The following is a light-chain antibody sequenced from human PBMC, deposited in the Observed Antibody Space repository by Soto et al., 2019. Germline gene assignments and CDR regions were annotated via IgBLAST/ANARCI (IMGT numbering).Light chain of an antibody. Sequence: DIQMTQSPSSLSASVGDRVTITCRASQSISSYLNWYQQKPGKAPKLLIYAASSLQSGVPSRFSGSGSGTDFTLTISSLQPEDSATYYCQQRNSYPRTFGQGPRWIS. J-gene: IGKJ2*01. CDR2: AAS. CDR3: QQRNSYPRT. V-gene: IGKV1-39*01. CDR1: QSISSY.